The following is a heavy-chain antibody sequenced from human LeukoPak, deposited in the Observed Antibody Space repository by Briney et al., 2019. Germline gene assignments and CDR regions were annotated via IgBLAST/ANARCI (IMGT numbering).Heavy chain of an antibody. CDR1: GGPTSSSSYS. D-gene: IGHD2-2*02. Sequence: SESLSLTCTVSGGPTSSSSYSWGWIRQPPGKGLEWIGRMYYSGSTNYNPSLKSRVTISVDTSNNQFSLKLSSVTAADTAVYYCAGYTAGSMRDYWGQGTLVTVSS. V-gene: IGHV4-39*01. CDR3: AGYTAGSMRDY. CDR2: MYYSGST. J-gene: IGHJ4*02.